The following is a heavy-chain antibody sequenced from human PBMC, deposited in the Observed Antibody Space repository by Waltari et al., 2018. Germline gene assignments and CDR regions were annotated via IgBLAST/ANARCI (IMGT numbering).Heavy chain of an antibody. Sequence: EVQLLESGGGLVQPGGSQRLSCEASGFIFNTYAMSWVRQAPGKGLEWVSAMGGSGGGTYYAEFVKGRFTISRDNSKNTVYLQMNSLTTEDTAVYYCTKSRWDSVIYRHDAFDIWSQGTMVTVSS. J-gene: IGHJ3*02. D-gene: IGHD1-26*01. CDR1: GFIFNTYA. V-gene: IGHV3-23*01. CDR2: MGGSGGGT. CDR3: TKSRWDSVIYRHDAFDI.